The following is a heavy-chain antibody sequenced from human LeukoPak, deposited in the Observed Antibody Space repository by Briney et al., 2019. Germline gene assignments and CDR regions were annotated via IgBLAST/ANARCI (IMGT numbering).Heavy chain of an antibody. V-gene: IGHV3-21*01. J-gene: IGHJ3*02. Sequence: TGGSLRLSCAASGFTFSSYYMNWVRQAPAKGLEWVSSIHSSDSYINYADSVRGRFTISRDNAKSSLYLQMNSLRAEDTAVYYCARGVLGYGRNDAFDIWGQGTMVTVSS. CDR1: GFTFSSYY. CDR2: IHSSDSYI. D-gene: IGHD4-23*01. CDR3: ARGVLGYGRNDAFDI.